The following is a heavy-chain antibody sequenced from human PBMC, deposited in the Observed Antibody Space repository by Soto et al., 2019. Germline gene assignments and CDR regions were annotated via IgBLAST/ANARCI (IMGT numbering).Heavy chain of an antibody. Sequence: GASVKVSCKASGYTFTAYYVHWVRQAPGQGLEWMGWINPNTGGTKYAQKFQGWVTMTRDTSISTAYMELSRLRSDDTAMYYCTKSLNHSGMDVWGQGTTVTVSS. D-gene: IGHD3-10*01. CDR1: GYTFTAYY. CDR2: INPNTGGT. V-gene: IGHV1-2*04. J-gene: IGHJ6*02. CDR3: TKSLNHSGMDV.